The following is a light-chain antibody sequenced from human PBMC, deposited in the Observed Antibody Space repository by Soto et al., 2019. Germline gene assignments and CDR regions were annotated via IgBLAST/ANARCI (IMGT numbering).Light chain of an antibody. CDR3: CSYAGSYTWV. V-gene: IGLV2-11*01. CDR2: DVS. CDR1: SSDVGGYNY. Sequence: QSALTQPGSVSGSPGQSVTISCTGTSSDVGGYNYVSWYQQHPGKAPKLMIYDVSKRPSGVPDRFSGSKSGNTASLTNSGLQAEDEADYYCCSYAGSYTWVFGGGTKLTVL. J-gene: IGLJ3*02.